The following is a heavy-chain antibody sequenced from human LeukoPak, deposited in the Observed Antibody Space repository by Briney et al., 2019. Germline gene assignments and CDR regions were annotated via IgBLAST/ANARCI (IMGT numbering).Heavy chain of an antibody. V-gene: IGHV3-33*01. CDR3: ARGRKLSRPGPIPDFDY. CDR2: IWYDGSNK. Sequence: GGSLRLSCAASGFTFSSYGMHWVRQAPGKGLEWVAVIWYDGSNKYYADSVKGRFTISRDNSKNTLYLQMNRLRDEDTAVYSCARGRKLSRPGPIPDFDYWGQGTLVTVSS. J-gene: IGHJ4*02. D-gene: IGHD3-16*02. CDR1: GFTFSSYG.